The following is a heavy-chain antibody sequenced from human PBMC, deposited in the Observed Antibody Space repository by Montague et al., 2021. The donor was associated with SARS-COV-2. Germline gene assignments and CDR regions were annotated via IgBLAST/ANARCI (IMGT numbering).Heavy chain of an antibody. D-gene: IGHD4-17*01. Sequence: SLRLSCAASGFTISSYWMSWVRQAPGKGLEWVANIRQDGSDKYYLDSVRGRFTIFRDNAKNSLYLQMNSLTAEDTGVYYCTRDRDYGDYLNWFNPWGQGTLVTVSP. J-gene: IGHJ5*02. CDR1: GFTISSYW. V-gene: IGHV3-7*01. CDR2: IRQDGSDK. CDR3: TRDRDYGDYLNWFNP.